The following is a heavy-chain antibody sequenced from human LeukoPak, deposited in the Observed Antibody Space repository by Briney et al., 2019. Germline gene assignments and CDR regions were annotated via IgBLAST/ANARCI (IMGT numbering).Heavy chain of an antibody. Sequence: PSQTLSLTCTVSGGSISSGSYYWSWIRQPAGKGLEWIGRIYTSGSTNYNPSLKSRVTISVDTSKNQFSLKLSSVTAADTAVYYCARAGSYDSSGYDDAFDIWGQGTMVTVSS. J-gene: IGHJ3*02. D-gene: IGHD3-22*01. CDR3: ARAGSYDSSGYDDAFDI. CDR2: IYTSGST. CDR1: GGSISSGSYY. V-gene: IGHV4-61*02.